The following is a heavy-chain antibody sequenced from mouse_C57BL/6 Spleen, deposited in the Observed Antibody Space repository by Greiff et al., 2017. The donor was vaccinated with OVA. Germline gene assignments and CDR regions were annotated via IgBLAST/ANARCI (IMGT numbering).Heavy chain of an antibody. CDR2: INPYNGGT. CDR3: ASHYYGSKDYAMDY. Sequence: VQLQQSGPVLVKPGASVKMSCKASGYTFTDYYMNWVKQSPGKSLEWIGVINPYNGGTSYNQKFKGKATLTVDKSSSTAYMELNSLTSEDSAVYYCASHYYGSKDYAMDYWGQGTSVTVSS. CDR1: GYTFTDYY. D-gene: IGHD1-1*01. J-gene: IGHJ4*01. V-gene: IGHV1-19*01.